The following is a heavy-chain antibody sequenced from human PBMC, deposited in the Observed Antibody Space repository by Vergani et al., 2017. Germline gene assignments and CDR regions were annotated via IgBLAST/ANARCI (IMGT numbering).Heavy chain of an antibody. J-gene: IGHJ6*03. CDR3: TRSGWTHTFYYYYMDV. CDR1: GFTFSGSA. CDR2: IRSKANSYAT. V-gene: IGHV3-73*02. D-gene: IGHD3-10*01. Sequence: EVQLVESGGGLVQPGGSLKLSCAASGFTFSGSAMHWVRQASGKGLEWVGRIRSKANSYATAYAASVKGRFTIYRDDSKNTAYLQMNSLKTEDTAVYYCTRSGWTHTFYYYYMDVWGKGTTVTVSS.